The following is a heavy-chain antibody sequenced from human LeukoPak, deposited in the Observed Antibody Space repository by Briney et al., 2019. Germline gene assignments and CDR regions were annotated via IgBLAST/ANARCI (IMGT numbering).Heavy chain of an antibody. CDR3: ARRASGRFFDI. Sequence: GGSLRLSCVASGFIYHNFALSWVRQAPGGGLEWVSAITDSGGVTRYADSVKGRFTISRDNSKSTLLLEMTTLRVEDTAFYFCARRASGRFFDIWGQGTLVTVSS. CDR1: GFIYHNFA. CDR2: ITDSGGVT. J-gene: IGHJ3*02. D-gene: IGHD3-10*01. V-gene: IGHV3-23*01.